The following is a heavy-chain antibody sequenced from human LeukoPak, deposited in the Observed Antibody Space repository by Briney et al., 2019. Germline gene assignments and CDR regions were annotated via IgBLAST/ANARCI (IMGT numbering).Heavy chain of an antibody. CDR3: ATVVPADI. CDR2: IGYSGLPI. Sequence: GGSLRLSCVASGFNFNTYSMNWVRQAPGKGLEWVSSIGYSGLPIFYADSVKGRFTISRDNVKKSLDLQMDSLRVEDTAVYYCATVVPADIWGQGTLVIVSS. V-gene: IGHV3-21*01. J-gene: IGHJ4*02. D-gene: IGHD2-2*02. CDR1: GFNFNTYS.